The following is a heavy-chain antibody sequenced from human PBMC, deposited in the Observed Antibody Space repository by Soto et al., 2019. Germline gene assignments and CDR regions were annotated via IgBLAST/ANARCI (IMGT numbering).Heavy chain of an antibody. Sequence: AESLNISCKGSGYSFTSYWISWVRQMPGKGLEWMGRIDPSDSYTNYSPSSQGHVTISADKSISTAYLQWSSLKASDTAMYYCARLGRTPSAPHGMDVWGQGTTVTVSS. V-gene: IGHV5-10-1*01. CDR1: GYSFTSYW. CDR2: IDPSDSYT. J-gene: IGHJ6*02. CDR3: ARLGRTPSAPHGMDV.